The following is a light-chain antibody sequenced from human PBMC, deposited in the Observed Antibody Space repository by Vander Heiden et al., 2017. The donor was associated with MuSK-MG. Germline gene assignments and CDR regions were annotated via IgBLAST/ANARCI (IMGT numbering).Light chain of an antibody. J-gene: IGKJ4*01. V-gene: IGKV3-15*01. CDR3: QQYNNWPPLT. CDR1: PSVSSN. CDR2: GAS. Sequence: EIVMTQSPATLSVSPGERATLSCRASPSVSSNLAWYQQKPGQAPRLLIYGASTRATGIPARFSGSRSGTKFTLTISSLQSEDFAVYYCQQYNNWPPLTFGGGTKVEIK.